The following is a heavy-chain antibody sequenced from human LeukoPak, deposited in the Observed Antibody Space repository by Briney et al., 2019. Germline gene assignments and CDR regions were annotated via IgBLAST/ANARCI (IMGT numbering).Heavy chain of an antibody. J-gene: IGHJ4*02. Sequence: PSETLSLTCAVYGGSFSGYYWSWIRQPPGKGLEWIGEINHSGSTNYNPSLKSRVTISVDTSKNQFSLKLSSVTAADTAVYYCARAVWLPRGSGYYFDYWGQGTLVTVSS. D-gene: IGHD3-22*01. CDR3: ARAVWLPRGSGYYFDY. CDR1: GGSFSGYY. CDR2: INHSGST. V-gene: IGHV4-34*01.